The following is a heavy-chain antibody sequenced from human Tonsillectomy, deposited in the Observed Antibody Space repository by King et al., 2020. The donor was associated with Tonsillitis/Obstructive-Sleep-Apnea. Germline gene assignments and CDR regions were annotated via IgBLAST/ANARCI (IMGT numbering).Heavy chain of an antibody. CDR3: ARRVTMVQGTFDY. CDR1: GGSISSSSYY. D-gene: IGHD3-10*01. Sequence: QLQESGPGLVKPSETLSLTFTVSGGSISSSSYYWGWIRQPPGKGLEWIGGIYYNGSTYYNPSLKSRVTISVATSKNQFSLKLISVTAADTAVYYCARRVTMVQGTFDYWGQGTLVTVSS. J-gene: IGHJ4*02. CDR2: IYYNGST. V-gene: IGHV4-39*01.